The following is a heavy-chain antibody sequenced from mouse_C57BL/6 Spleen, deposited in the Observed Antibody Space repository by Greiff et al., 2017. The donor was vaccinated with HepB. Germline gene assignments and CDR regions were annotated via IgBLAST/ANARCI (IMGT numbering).Heavy chain of an antibody. CDR3: AREGTTTHY. CDR2: IYPGSGST. J-gene: IGHJ2*01. V-gene: IGHV1-55*01. Sequence: QVHVKQPGAELVKPGASVKMSCKASGYTFTSYWITWVKQRPGQGLEWIGDIYPGSGSTNYNEKFKSKATLTVDTSSSTAYMQLSSLTSEDSAVYYCAREGTTTHYWGQGTTLTVSS. D-gene: IGHD1-1*01. CDR1: GYTFTSYW.